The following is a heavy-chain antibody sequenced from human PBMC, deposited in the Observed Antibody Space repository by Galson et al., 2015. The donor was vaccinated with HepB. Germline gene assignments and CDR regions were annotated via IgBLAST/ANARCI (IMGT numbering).Heavy chain of an antibody. Sequence: SVKVSCKAFGYTFAHYHIHRVRQAPGQGLEWMGKLTPRNGVTNYAQRFQGRITMTMDTSTSTAYMELSGLTPNDTAVYYCGRGVQSFDPWGQGTLVTVSS. D-gene: IGHD1-1*01. J-gene: IGHJ5*02. CDR1: GYTFAHYH. CDR3: GRGVQSFDP. CDR2: LTPRNGVT. V-gene: IGHV1-2*02.